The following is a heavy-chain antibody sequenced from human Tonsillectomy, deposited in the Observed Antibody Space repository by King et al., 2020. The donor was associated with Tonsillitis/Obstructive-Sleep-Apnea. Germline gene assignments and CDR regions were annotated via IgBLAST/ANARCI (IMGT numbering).Heavy chain of an antibody. D-gene: IGHD3-10*01. CDR1: GGSFSGYY. V-gene: IGHV4-34*01. J-gene: IGHJ3*02. CDR2: INHSGST. CDR3: AGGRSTMVRGVIISGAFDI. Sequence: VQLQQWGAGLLKPSETPSLTCAVYGGSFSGYYWSWIRQPPGKGLEWIGEINHSGSTNYNPSLKSRVTISVDTSKNQFSLKLSSVTAADTAVYYCAGGRSTMVRGVIISGAFDIWGQGTMVTVSS.